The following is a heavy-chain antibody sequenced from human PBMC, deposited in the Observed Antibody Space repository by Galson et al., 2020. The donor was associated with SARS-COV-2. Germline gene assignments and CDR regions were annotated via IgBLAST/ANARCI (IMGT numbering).Heavy chain of an antibody. D-gene: IGHD3-10*01. J-gene: IGHJ4*02. CDR2: IWYDGSNK. CDR1: GFTFSNYD. CDR3: ARGVYGSGSFLGYYFDY. Sequence: GGSLRLSCAASGFTFSNYDMHWVRQAPGKGLEWVAVIWYDGSNKYYADSVKGRFTISRDNSKNTLYLQMNSLRAEDTAVYYCARGVYGSGSFLGYYFDYWGQGTLVTVSS. V-gene: IGHV3-33*01.